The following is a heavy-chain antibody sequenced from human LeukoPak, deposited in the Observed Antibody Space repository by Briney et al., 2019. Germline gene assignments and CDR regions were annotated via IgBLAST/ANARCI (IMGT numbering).Heavy chain of an antibody. Sequence: GGSLRLSCAASGFTFRNYVIHWVRQAPGKGLEWVAVTSSDLNVKLYADSVKGRFTISRDNSRSTLYLKMNSLRPEDTAIYYCAREGYYGSGSPPSLYFDYWGQGTLVTVSS. CDR1: GFTFRNYV. D-gene: IGHD3-10*01. CDR2: TSSDLNVK. J-gene: IGHJ4*02. CDR3: AREGYYGSGSPPSLYFDY. V-gene: IGHV3-30-3*01.